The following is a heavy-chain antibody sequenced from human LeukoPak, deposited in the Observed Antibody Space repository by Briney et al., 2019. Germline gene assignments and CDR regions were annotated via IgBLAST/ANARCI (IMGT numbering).Heavy chain of an antibody. CDR3: ARDQEGFDY. CDR2: IYPRDGST. Sequence: ASVKVSCKASGYTFTSNHIHWVRQAPGQGLEWMGMIYPRDGSTSYAQKFQGRVTVTRDTSTSTVHMELSGLRSEDTAVYYCARDQEGFDYWGQGTLVTVSS. CDR1: GYTFTSNH. V-gene: IGHV1-46*01. J-gene: IGHJ4*02.